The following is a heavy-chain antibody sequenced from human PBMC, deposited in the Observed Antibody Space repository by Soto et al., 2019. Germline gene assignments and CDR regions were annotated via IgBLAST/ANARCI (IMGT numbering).Heavy chain of an antibody. Sequence: QVQLVESGGGVVQPGRSLRLSCAASGFTFSSYGMHWVRQAPGKGLEWVAVISYDGSNKYYADSVKGRFTISRDNSKNTLYLQMNRLRAEDTAVYYCAKDLIFYDSSGHDAFDIWGQGTMVTVSS. CDR2: ISYDGSNK. J-gene: IGHJ3*02. CDR1: GFTFSSYG. V-gene: IGHV3-30*18. D-gene: IGHD3-22*01. CDR3: AKDLIFYDSSGHDAFDI.